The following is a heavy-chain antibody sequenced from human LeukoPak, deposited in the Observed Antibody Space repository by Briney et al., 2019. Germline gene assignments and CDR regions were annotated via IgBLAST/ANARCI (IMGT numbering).Heavy chain of an antibody. Sequence: AASVKVSCKASGYTFTGYYMHWVRQAPGQGLEWMGWINPKSGGTIYAQKFQGWVTKTRDTSINTAYMEMNRLRSDDTAVYYCARGGDVVVVAGMRFNWFDPWGQGTLVTVSS. J-gene: IGHJ5*02. CDR2: INPKSGGT. CDR3: ARGGDVVVVAGMRFNWFDP. V-gene: IGHV1-2*04. CDR1: GYTFTGYY. D-gene: IGHD2-15*01.